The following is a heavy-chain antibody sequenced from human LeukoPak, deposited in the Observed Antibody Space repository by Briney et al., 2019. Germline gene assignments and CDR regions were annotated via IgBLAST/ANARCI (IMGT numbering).Heavy chain of an antibody. Sequence: GGSLRLSCAASGFTVSSKYMNWVRQTPGKGLEWVSSISGSGDSTFYADSVKGRFSISRVNSKNTLYLQVNGLRTEDTAVYYCAKDRLLNCRGDCYIFDYWGQGTVVTVSS. CDR1: GFTVSSKY. J-gene: IGHJ4*02. CDR3: AKDRLLNCRGDCYIFDY. D-gene: IGHD2-21*02. CDR2: ISGSGDST. V-gene: IGHV3-23*01.